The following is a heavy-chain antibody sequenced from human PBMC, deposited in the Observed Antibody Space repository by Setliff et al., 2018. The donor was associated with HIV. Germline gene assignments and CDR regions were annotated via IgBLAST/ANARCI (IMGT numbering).Heavy chain of an antibody. Sequence: GGSLRLSCAASRFTFSSYWMTWVRQAPGKGLEWVSTVYGDGRTFYADSAQGRFTISRDNSNNILFLQMNSLSAEDTAVYYCAKGVKFLDPWGQGTLVTVSS. CDR1: RFTFSSYW. CDR3: AKGVKFLDP. J-gene: IGHJ5*02. D-gene: IGHD3-16*01. V-gene: IGHV3-53*01. CDR2: VYGDGRT.